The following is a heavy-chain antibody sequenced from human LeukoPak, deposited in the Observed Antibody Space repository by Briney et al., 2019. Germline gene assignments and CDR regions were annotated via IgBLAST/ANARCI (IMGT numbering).Heavy chain of an antibody. Sequence: PGGSLRLSCAASGFTFNTYEMNWVRQAPGKGLEWLSYISSSGDTIYYADSVKGRFTISRDNAKNSLYLHMNSLRAEDTAVYYCARDEYCSGGSCYSAGAFDSWGQGTMLTVSS. CDR3: ARDEYCSGGSCYSAGAFDS. J-gene: IGHJ3*01. CDR2: ISSSGDTI. D-gene: IGHD2-15*01. CDR1: GFTFNTYE. V-gene: IGHV3-48*03.